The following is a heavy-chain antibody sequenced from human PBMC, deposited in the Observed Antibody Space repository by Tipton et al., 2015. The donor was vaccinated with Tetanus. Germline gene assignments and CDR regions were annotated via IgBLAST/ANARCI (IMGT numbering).Heavy chain of an antibody. CDR2: IYYSGST. V-gene: IGHV4-31*03. D-gene: IGHD1-26*01. Sequence: LRLSCTVSGGSISSGGYYWSWIRQHPGKGLEWIEDIYYSGSTYYNPSLKSRVTISVDTSKNQFSLKLNSVTAADTAVYYCARDQARGARGWNYFDYWGQGTLVTVSS. CDR3: ARDQARGARGWNYFDY. CDR1: GGSISSGGYY. J-gene: IGHJ4*02.